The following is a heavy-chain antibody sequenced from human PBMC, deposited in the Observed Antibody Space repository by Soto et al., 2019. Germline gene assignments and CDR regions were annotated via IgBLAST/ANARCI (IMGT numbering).Heavy chain of an antibody. CDR3: ARDCSGGSCYPGTDV. D-gene: IGHD2-15*01. CDR2: ISSSGYI. V-gene: IGHV3-21*01. CDR1: GFNFNSYT. J-gene: IGHJ6*02. Sequence: GGSLRLSCAASGFNFNSYTINWVRQAPGKRLEWLSSISSSGYIFSTDSVRGRFTISRDNAKNSVYLQINSLRAEDTAVYFCARDCSGGSCYPGTDVWGQGTTVTVS.